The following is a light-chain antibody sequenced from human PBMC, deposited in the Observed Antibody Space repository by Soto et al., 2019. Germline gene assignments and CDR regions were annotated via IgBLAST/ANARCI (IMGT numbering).Light chain of an antibody. Sequence: DIQMTQSPSTLSSSLGDRVTITCRASESMSNCLAWYQQKPGKAPKLLISGASSLQSGVPSRFSGSASGTEFTLTISSLQPDDIATYYCQQCHRYLTFGQGTKVE. V-gene: IGKV1-5*01. CDR1: ESMSNC. CDR3: QQCHRYLT. J-gene: IGKJ1*01. CDR2: GAS.